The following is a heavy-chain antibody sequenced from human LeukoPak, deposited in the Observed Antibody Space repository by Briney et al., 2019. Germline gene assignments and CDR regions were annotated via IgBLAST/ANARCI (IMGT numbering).Heavy chain of an antibody. CDR1: GDSISAYNW. J-gene: IGHJ3*02. D-gene: IGHD2-2*01. CDR2: IYHSGGT. V-gene: IGHV4-4*02. Sequence: SETLSLTCAVSGDSISAYNWWWSWVRQPPGKGLEWIVEIYHSGGTNYNPSLRGRVTISVDKSKNQLSLDLNSVTAADTAVYYCAREYCTSTTCSDAFEIWCQGTMVTVS. CDR3: AREYCTSTTCSDAFEI.